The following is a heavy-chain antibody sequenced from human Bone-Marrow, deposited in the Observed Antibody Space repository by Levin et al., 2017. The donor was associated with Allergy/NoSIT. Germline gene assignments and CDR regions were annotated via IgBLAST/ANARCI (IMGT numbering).Heavy chain of an antibody. CDR1: GFTFSSYA. J-gene: IGHJ6*02. CDR2: ISGSGGST. D-gene: IGHD2-2*02. V-gene: IGHV3-23*01. CDR3: AKGVHCSSTSCYTDYYGMDV. Sequence: TGGSLRLSCAASGFTFSSYAMSWVRQAPGKGLEWVSAISGSGGSTYYADSVKGRFTISRDNSKNTLYLQMNSLRAEDTAVYYCAKGVHCSSTSCYTDYYGMDVWGQGTTVTVSS.